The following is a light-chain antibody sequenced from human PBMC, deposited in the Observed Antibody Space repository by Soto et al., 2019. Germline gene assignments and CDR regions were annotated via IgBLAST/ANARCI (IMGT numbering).Light chain of an antibody. CDR1: QGISSG. J-gene: IGKJ3*01. Sequence: DIQMTQSPSSVSASVGDRVTITCRASQGISSGLDWYQQNPGKAPKILIYAASSLQSGVPSRISGSGSGTDFPRNSSSLHPEDFATHYCQTANSSPPFGPGTKVDIK. CDR2: AAS. CDR3: QTANSSPP. V-gene: IGKV1-12*01.